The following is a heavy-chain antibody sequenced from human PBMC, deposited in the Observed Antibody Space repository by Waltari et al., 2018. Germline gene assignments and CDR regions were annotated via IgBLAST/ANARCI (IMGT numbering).Heavy chain of an antibody. CDR3: ARDTPAPRITGATSVDY. CDR1: GYSISSGYY. CDR2: IYHSGRT. D-gene: IGHD1-20*01. J-gene: IGHJ4*02. V-gene: IGHV4-38-2*02. Sequence: QVQLQESGPGLVKPSETLSLTCAVSGYSISSGYYWGWLRQPPGKGLEWIGSIYHSGRTFHNPSPKGRVTISVDTSKNQFSLTLSSVTAADTAVYYCARDTPAPRITGATSVDYWGQGTLVTVSS.